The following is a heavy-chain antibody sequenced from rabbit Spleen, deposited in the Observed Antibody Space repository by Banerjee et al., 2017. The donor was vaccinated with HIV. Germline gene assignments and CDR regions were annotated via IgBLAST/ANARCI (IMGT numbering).Heavy chain of an antibody. Sequence: QEQLEESGGGLVKPGASLTLTCTASGVSFSGDSYMCWVRQAPGKGLEWIGYIDPVFGITYYANWVNGRFSISRENAQNTLFLQMTRLTAADTATYFCARDGAGGSYFALWGQGTLVTVS. CDR1: GVSFSGDSY. CDR2: IDPVFGIT. V-gene: IGHV1S43*01. J-gene: IGHJ4*01. D-gene: IGHD8-1*01. CDR3: ARDGAGGSYFAL.